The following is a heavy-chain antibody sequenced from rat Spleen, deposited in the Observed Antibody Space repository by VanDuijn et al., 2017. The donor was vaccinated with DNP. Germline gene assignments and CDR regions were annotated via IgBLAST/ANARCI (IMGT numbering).Heavy chain of an antibody. V-gene: IGHV2-77*01. CDR1: GFSLTSYG. CDR3: AVLHRGAMDA. Sequence: QVQMKETGPGLVQTTQTLSVTCTVSGFSLTSYGVHWVRQAPGKGLEWMGILWGDGSTNYNSALKSRLSISRDTSKSQVFLTMNSLQTDDTAVYYCAVLHRGAMDAWGQGTSVTVSS. D-gene: IGHD1-1*01. CDR2: LWGDGST. J-gene: IGHJ4*01.